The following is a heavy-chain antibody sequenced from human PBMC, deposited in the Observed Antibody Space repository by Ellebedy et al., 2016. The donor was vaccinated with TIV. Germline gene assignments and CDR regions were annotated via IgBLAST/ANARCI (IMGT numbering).Heavy chain of an antibody. V-gene: IGHV3-23*01. D-gene: IGHD6-19*01. CDR1: GFTFSSYA. J-gene: IGHJ4*02. Sequence: GESLKISCAASGFTFSSYAMSWVRQAPGKGLEWVSAISGSGGSTYYADSVKGRFTISRDNSKNTLYLQMNSLRAEDTAVYYCAKCPSGWYVGYFDYWGQGTLVTVSS. CDR2: ISGSGGST. CDR3: AKCPSGWYVGYFDY.